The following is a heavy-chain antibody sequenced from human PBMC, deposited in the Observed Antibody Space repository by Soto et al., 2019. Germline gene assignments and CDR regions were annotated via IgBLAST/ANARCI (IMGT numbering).Heavy chain of an antibody. V-gene: IGHV1-69*05. CDR3: ARSGYYDSSGYYLEYFQH. CDR1: GGTFTNYA. Sequence: GASVKVCCKASGGTFTNYAFSRVRQAPGQGLEWLGGIIPIFGTADYAQKFQGRVTMTTDTSTSTAYMELRSLRSDDTAVYYCARSGYYDSSGYYLEYFQHWGQGTLVIVSS. D-gene: IGHD3-22*01. J-gene: IGHJ1*01. CDR2: IIPIFGTA.